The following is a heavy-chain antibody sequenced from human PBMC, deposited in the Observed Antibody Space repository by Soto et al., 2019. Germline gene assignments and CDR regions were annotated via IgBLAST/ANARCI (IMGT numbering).Heavy chain of an antibody. J-gene: IGHJ4*02. CDR2: TRNKANGYST. V-gene: IGHV3-72*01. Sequence: PGGSLRLSCAVSGFTFSDHYMDWIRQIPGSGLERIVRTRNKANGYSTEYAASVRGRFTVSRDDSRSSLNLQMDSLRVEDTAVYYCVRATPYVGFDSWGQGALVTVSS. CDR3: VRATPYVGFDS. CDR1: GFTFSDHY. D-gene: IGHD3-16*01.